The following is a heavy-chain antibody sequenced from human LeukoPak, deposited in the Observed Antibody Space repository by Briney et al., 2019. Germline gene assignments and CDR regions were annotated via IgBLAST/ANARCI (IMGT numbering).Heavy chain of an antibody. D-gene: IGHD5-18*01. CDR1: GYTFTGYY. CDR2: INPNSGNT. CDR3: ARGPDTAMVNYYYYMDV. V-gene: IGHV1-8*02. J-gene: IGHJ6*03. Sequence: ASVKVSCKASGYTFTGYYMHWVRQAPGQGLEWMGWINPNSGNTGYAQKFQGRVTMTRNTSISTAYMELSSLRSEDTAVYYCARGPDTAMVNYYYYMDVWGKGTTVTISS.